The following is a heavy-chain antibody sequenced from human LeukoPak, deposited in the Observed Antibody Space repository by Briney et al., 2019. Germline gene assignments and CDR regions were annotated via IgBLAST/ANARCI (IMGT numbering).Heavy chain of an antibody. CDR2: INWNSGRI. CDR1: GFTFDDYA. CDR3: ARGRRSWGYSYQNYYYYMDV. J-gene: IGHJ6*03. Sequence: GGSLRLSCEVSGFTFDDYAMHWVRQAPGKGLEWVSGINWNSGRIGYADSVKGRFTISRDNAKNSLYLQMNSLRAEDTAVYYCARGRRSWGYSYQNYYYYMDVWGKGTTVTVSS. D-gene: IGHD5-18*01. V-gene: IGHV3-9*01.